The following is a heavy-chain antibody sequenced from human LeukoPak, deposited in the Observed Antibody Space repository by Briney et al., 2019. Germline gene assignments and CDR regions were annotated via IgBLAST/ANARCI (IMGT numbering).Heavy chain of an antibody. CDR2: IRYDGSNK. J-gene: IGHJ4*02. CDR1: GFTFSSYG. V-gene: IGHV3-30*02. Sequence: GGSLRPSCAASGFTFSSYGMHWVRQAPGKGLEWVAFIRYDGSNKYYADSVKGRFTISRDNSKNTLYLQMNSLRAEDTAVYYCAKDPESYDILTGFFDYWGQGTLVTVSS. CDR3: AKDPESYDILTGFFDY. D-gene: IGHD3-9*01.